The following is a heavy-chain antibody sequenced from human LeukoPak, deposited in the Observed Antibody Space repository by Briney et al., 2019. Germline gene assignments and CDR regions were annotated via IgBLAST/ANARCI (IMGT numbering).Heavy chain of an antibody. CDR1: GYTFTSYF. CDR3: ARDTGNYYYDSSGYQTEDWYFDL. V-gene: IGHV1-46*01. D-gene: IGHD3-22*01. J-gene: IGHJ2*01. Sequence: ASVKVSCKASGYTFTSYFMHWVRQAPGQGLEWMGIINPSGGSTSYAQKFQGRVTMTRDMSTSTVYMELSSLRSEDTAVYYCARDTGNYYYDSSGYQTEDWYFDLWGRGTLVTVSS. CDR2: INPSGGST.